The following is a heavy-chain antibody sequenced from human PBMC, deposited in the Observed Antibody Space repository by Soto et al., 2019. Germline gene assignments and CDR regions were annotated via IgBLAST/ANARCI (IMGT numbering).Heavy chain of an antibody. Sequence: QVQLVESGGGVVQPGRSLRLTCAASGFTFSSNGMHWVRQAPGKGLEWVALVSYDGSKKYYADSVKGRFTISRDNSENTLYLQMNSLRAEDTAVYYCARWVGVSMYDNSGKYDSWGQGTLVTVSS. D-gene: IGHD3-22*01. CDR3: ARWVGVSMYDNSGKYDS. J-gene: IGHJ5*01. CDR2: VSYDGSKK. CDR1: GFTFSSNG. V-gene: IGHV3-30*03.